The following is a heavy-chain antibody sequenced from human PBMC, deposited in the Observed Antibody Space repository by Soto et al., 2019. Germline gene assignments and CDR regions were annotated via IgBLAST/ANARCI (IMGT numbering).Heavy chain of an antibody. J-gene: IGHJ4*02. CDR3: AIVRVADSSLDH. CDR1: GFIFSNYG. Sequence: GGSLRHSWGGSGFIFSNYGMHWVRPAPGKGLEWVAFISYDGSDILYADSVKGRFTISRDNSKSTLFLHMNRPTAEDTAIYFCAIVRVADSSLDHWGQGTLVTVSS. V-gene: IGHV3-30*03. CDR2: ISYDGSDI. D-gene: IGHD3-10*02.